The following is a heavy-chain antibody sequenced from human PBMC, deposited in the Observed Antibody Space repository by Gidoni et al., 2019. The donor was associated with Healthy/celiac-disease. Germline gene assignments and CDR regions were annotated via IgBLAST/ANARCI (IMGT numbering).Heavy chain of an antibody. Sequence: FSSYAMSWVRQAPGKGLEWVSAISGSGGSTYYADSVKGRFTISRDNSKNTLYLQMNSLTAEDTAVYYCAKVYYDSRALDYWGQGTLVTVSS. J-gene: IGHJ4*02. CDR2: ISGSGGST. CDR3: AKVYYDSRALDY. D-gene: IGHD3-22*01. V-gene: IGHV3-23*01. CDR1: FSSYA.